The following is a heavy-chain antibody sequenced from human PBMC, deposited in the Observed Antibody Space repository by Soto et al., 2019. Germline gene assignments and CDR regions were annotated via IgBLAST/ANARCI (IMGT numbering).Heavy chain of an antibody. CDR3: ARGPLWFGESYYYYGMDV. V-gene: IGHV1-69*01. CDR1: GGTFSSYA. CDR2: IIPIFGTA. J-gene: IGHJ6*02. Sequence: QVQLVQSGAEVKKPGSSVKVSCKASGGTFSSYAISWVRQAPGQGLEWMGGIIPIFGTANYAQKFQGRVTITADESTSTAYMELSSLRSEDTAVYCCARGPLWFGESYYYYGMDVWGQGTTVTVSS. D-gene: IGHD3-10*01.